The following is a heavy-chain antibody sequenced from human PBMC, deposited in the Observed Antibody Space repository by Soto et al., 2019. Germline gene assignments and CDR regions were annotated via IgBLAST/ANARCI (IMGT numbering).Heavy chain of an antibody. D-gene: IGHD5-12*01. CDR1: GGTFSSYA. V-gene: IGHV1-69*13. CDR3: AREGGYSGYGGMDV. J-gene: IGHJ6*02. CDR2: IIPIFGTA. Sequence: GASVKVSCKASGGTFSSYAISWVRQAPGQGLEWMGGIIPIFGTANYAQKFQGRVTITADESTSTAYMELRSLRSEDTAVYYCAREGGYSGYGGMDVWGQGTTVTVSS.